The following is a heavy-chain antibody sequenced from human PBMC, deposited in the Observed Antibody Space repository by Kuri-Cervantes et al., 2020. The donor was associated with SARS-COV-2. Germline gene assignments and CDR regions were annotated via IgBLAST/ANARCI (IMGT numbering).Heavy chain of an antibody. J-gene: IGHJ6*03. Sequence: SVKVSCKASGGTFSSYAISWVRQAPGQGLEWMGGIIPIFGTANYAQKFQGRVTITADESTSTAYMELSSLRSEDTAVYYCAGRTAARPRGYYYYYMDVWGKGTTVTVSS. CDR3: AGRTAARPRGYYYYYMDV. CDR1: GGTFSSYA. CDR2: IIPIFGTA. V-gene: IGHV1-69*13. D-gene: IGHD6-6*01.